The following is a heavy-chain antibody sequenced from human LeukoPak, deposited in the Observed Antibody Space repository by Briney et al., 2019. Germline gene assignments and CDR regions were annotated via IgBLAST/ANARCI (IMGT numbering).Heavy chain of an antibody. CDR1: GFTLSSHS. V-gene: IGHV3-64*01. CDR3: ARRGSGWEFDL. Sequence: GGSLRLSCAASGFTLSSHSMHWVRQAPGKGLEYVSVIRSDGTSTYYAKSVKDRFTISRDNSKNTLELQMGSLGAEDMAVYYCARRGSGWEFDLWGQGTLVTVSS. CDR2: IRSDGTST. D-gene: IGHD6-19*01. J-gene: IGHJ4*02.